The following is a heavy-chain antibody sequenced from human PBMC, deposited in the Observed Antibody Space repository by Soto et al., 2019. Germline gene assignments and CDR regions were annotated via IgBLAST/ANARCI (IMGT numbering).Heavy chain of an antibody. CDR2: ISSSGSTI. CDR1: GFTFSSYE. J-gene: IGHJ3*02. CDR3: AREGRYYYGSGNAFDI. Sequence: EVQLVESGGGLVQPGGSPRLSCAASGFTFSSYEMNWVRQAPGKGLEWVSYISSSGSTIYYADSVKGRFTISRDNAKNSLYLQMNSLRAEDTAVYYCAREGRYYYGSGNAFDIWGQGTMVTVSS. D-gene: IGHD3-10*01. V-gene: IGHV3-48*03.